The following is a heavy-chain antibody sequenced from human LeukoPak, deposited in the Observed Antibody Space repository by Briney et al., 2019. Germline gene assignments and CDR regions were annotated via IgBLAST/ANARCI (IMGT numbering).Heavy chain of an antibody. D-gene: IGHD2-2*01. CDR3: AREIVVVPAAHYFGY. V-gene: IGHV4-30-4*01. J-gene: IGHJ4*02. CDR1: GGSISSGDYY. Sequence: SQTLSLTCTVSGGSISSGDYYWSWIRQPPGKGLEWIGYIYYSGSTYYNPSLKSRVTISVDTSKNQFSLKLSSVTAADTAVYYCAREIVVVPAAHYFGYWGQGTLVTVSS. CDR2: IYYSGST.